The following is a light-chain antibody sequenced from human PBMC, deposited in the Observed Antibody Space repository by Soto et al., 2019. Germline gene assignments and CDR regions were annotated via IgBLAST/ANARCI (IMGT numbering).Light chain of an antibody. J-gene: IGKJ1*01. CDR2: DAS. Sequence: AIQLTQSPSSLSASVGDRVTITCRASQGISSALAWYQQKPGKAPKLLIYDASSLESGVPSRFSGSGSGTDFTLTISSLQPEDFATYYCQQFNNRRTFGQGTKVEIK. V-gene: IGKV1D-13*01. CDR3: QQFNNRRT. CDR1: QGISSA.